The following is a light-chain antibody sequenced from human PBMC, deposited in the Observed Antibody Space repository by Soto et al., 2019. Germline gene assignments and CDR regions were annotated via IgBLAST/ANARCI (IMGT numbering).Light chain of an antibody. J-gene: IGLJ2*01. CDR2: ANS. CDR1: SSNIGAGYD. V-gene: IGLV1-40*01. CDR3: QSYDTSLSVV. Sequence: QSVLTQPPSVSGAPGQRVTISCTGRSSNIGAGYDVHWYLQLPGTAPKLLIYANSNRPSGVPDRFSGSKSGTSASLAITGLQAEDAADYCCQSYDTSLSVVFGGGTKLTVL.